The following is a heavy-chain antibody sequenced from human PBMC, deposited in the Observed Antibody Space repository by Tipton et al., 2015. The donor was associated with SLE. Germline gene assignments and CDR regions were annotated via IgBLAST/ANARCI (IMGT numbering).Heavy chain of an antibody. V-gene: IGHV4-59*01. Sequence: TLSLTCSVSGGSMTGSYWSWVRQPPGRGLEWIGSIYYSGDTHYNPSLNSRVTMSADTSKNQFSLRLSSVTAADTALYYCARGLTRGVGDLVYYYYYMDVWGKGTTVTVSS. D-gene: IGHD3-10*01. CDR1: GGSMTGSY. CDR2: IYYSGDT. J-gene: IGHJ6*03. CDR3: ARGLTRGVGDLVYYYYYMDV.